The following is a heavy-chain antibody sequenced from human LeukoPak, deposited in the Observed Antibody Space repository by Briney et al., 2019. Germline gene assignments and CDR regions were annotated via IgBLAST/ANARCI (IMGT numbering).Heavy chain of an antibody. CDR2: ISDSGRTT. D-gene: IGHD3-3*01. V-gene: IGHV3-48*03. Sequence: GGSLRLSCAVSGLTFSNFNWVRQAPGKGLEWVSYISDSGRTTFYADSVKGRFTISRDNAKNSLYLQMGSLRVEDTAVYYCASWAGNTQSDSWSGPFDYWGQGTLVTVSS. CDR1: GLTFSNF. CDR3: ASWAGNTQSDSWSGPFDY. J-gene: IGHJ4*02.